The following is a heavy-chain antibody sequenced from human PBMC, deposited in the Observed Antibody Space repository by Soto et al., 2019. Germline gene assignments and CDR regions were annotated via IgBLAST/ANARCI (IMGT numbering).Heavy chain of an antibody. CDR2: INHSGST. V-gene: IGHV4-34*01. J-gene: IGHJ4*02. CDR1: GWSFRGYY. D-gene: IGHD6-13*01. CDR3: ARRSVSSSWPHFDY. Sequence: PSETLSLTCAVYGWSFRGYYWTWIRQPPGTGLEWIGEINHSGSTNYNPSLKSRVTISVDTSKNQFSLKLTSVTAADTAVYYCARRSVSSSWPHFDYWGQGTLVTVSS.